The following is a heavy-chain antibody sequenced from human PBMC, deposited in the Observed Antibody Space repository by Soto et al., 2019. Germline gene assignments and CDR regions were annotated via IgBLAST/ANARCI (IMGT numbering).Heavy chain of an antibody. CDR2: IYYSGST. D-gene: IGHD6-13*01. Sequence: PSETLSLTCTVSGGSISSGDYYWSWIRQPPGKGLEWIGYIYYSGSTNSNPSLKSRVTISVDTSKNQFSLDLRSVTAADTAVYYCARGGSWYKSPDSWGQGTRVTVSS. CDR1: GGSISSGDYY. V-gene: IGHV4-30-4*01. J-gene: IGHJ5*01. CDR3: ARGGSWYKSPDS.